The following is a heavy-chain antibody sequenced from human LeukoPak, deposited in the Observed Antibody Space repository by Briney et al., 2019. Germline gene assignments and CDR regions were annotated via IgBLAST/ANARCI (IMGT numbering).Heavy chain of an antibody. CDR3: ARGGHWLDP. J-gene: IGHJ5*02. CDR1: GFTFSSYG. CDR2: MWFDGSIQ. Sequence: PGGSLGLSCAASGFTFSSYGMHWVRQAPGKGLEWVAIMWFDGSIQYYADSVKGRFTISRDNSKNTLYLQMNSLGAEDTAVYFCARGGHWLDPWGQGTMVTVSS. V-gene: IGHV3-33*01.